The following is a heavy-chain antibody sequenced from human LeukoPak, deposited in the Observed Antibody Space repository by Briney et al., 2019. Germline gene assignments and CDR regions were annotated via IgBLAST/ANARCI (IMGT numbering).Heavy chain of an antibody. Sequence: SETLSLTCTVSGGSISNYYWSWIRQSPGRGLEWIGYIYSSGYTYYNLSLKNRVTISLDTSKKHFSLKLSSVTAADTAVYYCARGGRTWFDPWGQGTLVTVSS. V-gene: IGHV4-59*01. J-gene: IGHJ5*02. CDR1: GGSISNYY. CDR2: IYSSGYT. CDR3: ARGGRTWFDP.